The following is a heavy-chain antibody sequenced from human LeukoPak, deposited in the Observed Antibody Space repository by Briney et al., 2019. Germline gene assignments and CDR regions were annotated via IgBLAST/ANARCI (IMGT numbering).Heavy chain of an antibody. CDR1: GSTFGDNF. V-gene: IGHV3-66*01. D-gene: IGHD3-10*01. CDR3: ARDTDYYGSGRHGYFDH. CDR2: IYSGGSS. Sequence: GGSLDPSVPAPGSTFGDNFWAGVARPPGRGLKWFSLIYSGGSSYSADSVKGRFTISGDNSKNTLHLQMNSLRVEDTAVYFCARDTDYYGSGRHGYFDHWGQGTLVTVSS. J-gene: IGHJ1*01.